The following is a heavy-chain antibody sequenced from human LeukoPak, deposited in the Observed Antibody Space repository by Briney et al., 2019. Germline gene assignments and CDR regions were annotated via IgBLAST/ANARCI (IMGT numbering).Heavy chain of an antibody. J-gene: IGHJ4*02. CDR2: ITTYNGNT. V-gene: IGHV1-18*01. Sequence: ASVKVSCKASGYTFTSYGIIWVRQAPGQGLEWMGWITTYNGNTNYARKFQGRVTVTTDTSTSTACMELRSLRSDDTAVYFCARGELTYCSTTTCYSSFDYWGQGTLVTVSS. CDR1: GYTFTSYG. CDR3: ARGELTYCSTTTCYSSFDY. D-gene: IGHD2-2*02.